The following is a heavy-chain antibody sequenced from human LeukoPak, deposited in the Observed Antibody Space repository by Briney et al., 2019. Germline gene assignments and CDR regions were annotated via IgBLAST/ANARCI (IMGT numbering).Heavy chain of an antibody. J-gene: IGHJ4*02. CDR3: AKGSGSYYSFDC. D-gene: IGHD3-10*01. Sequence: SETLSLTCTVSGGSISSSSYYWGWIRQPPGKGLEWIGSTYYSGSTYYNPSLKSRVTISADTSKNQFSLKLSSVTAADTAVYYCAKGSGSYYSFDCWGQGTLVTVSS. CDR2: TYYSGST. V-gene: IGHV4-39*01. CDR1: GGSISSSSYY.